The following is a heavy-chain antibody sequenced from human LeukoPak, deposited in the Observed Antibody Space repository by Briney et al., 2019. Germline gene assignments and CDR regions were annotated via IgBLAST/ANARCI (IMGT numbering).Heavy chain of an antibody. D-gene: IGHD3-9*01. CDR3: AKGLDPLDAFDI. V-gene: IGHV3-30*18. Sequence: GRSRRLACAVYGFTFSSYSTHWVRQAPGKVLEWVAVISNDGSNKYYADSVKGRFTISRDNSKNTLYLQMNSLSAEDTAVYYCAKGLDPLDAFDIWGQGTMVTVSS. J-gene: IGHJ3*02. CDR1: GFTFSSYS. CDR2: ISNDGSNK.